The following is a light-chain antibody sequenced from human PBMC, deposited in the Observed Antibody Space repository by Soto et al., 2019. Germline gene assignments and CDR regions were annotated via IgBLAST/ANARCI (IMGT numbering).Light chain of an antibody. J-gene: IGLJ2*01. V-gene: IGLV2-14*01. CDR3: SSYTSSSTLV. CDR1: SSDVGGYNY. CDR2: DVS. Sequence: QSALTQPASVSGSPGQSITISCTGTSSDVGGYNYVSWYQQHPGKAPKLMIYDVSNRPSGVSNRFSGSKSGNTASLTISGLQAEDEADYYCSSYTSSSTLVVGGGTKPPS.